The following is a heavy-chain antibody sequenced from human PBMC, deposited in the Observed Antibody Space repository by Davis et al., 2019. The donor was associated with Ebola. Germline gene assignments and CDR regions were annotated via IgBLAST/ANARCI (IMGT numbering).Heavy chain of an antibody. CDR1: DFPSVAFA. CDR3: ARDLPGGDWYFDL. Sequence: GGSLDPSLPPPDFPSVAFACPWFAQPPGKGREWVAVISYDGSIKYYADSVKGRFTISRDNSKNTLYLQMNSLRAEDTAVYYCARDLPGGDWYFDLWGRGTLVTVSS. J-gene: IGHJ2*01. D-gene: IGHD1-14*01. V-gene: IGHV3-30*03. CDR2: ISYDGSIK.